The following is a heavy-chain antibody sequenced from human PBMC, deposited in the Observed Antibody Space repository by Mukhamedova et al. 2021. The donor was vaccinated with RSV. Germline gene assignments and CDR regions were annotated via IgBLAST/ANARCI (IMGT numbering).Heavy chain of an antibody. V-gene: IGHV3-15*01. J-gene: IGHJ4*02. D-gene: IGHD1-14*01. Sequence: GRFTLSRDDSKNTLYLQMNSLKTEDTAVYYCAWVNQAANPPGYWGQGTLVTVSS. CDR3: AWVNQAANPPGY.